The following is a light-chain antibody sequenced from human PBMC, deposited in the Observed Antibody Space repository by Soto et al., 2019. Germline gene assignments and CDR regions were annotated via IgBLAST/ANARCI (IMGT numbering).Light chain of an antibody. V-gene: IGLV2-14*01. CDR2: EVS. J-gene: IGLJ2*01. Sequence: QSALTQPASVSGSPGQSITISCTGTSVGVGGYNYVSWYQQHSGKAPKLMIYEVSNRPSGVSNRFSGSKSGNTASLTISGLQAEDEADYYCSSYTSSSPHVVFGGGTKVTVL. CDR3: SSYTSSSPHVV. CDR1: SVGVGGYNY.